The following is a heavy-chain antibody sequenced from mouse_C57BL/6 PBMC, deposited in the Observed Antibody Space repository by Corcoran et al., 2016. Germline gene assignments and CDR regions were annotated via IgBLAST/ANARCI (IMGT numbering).Heavy chain of an antibody. CDR2: IYPRSGNT. J-gene: IGHJ4*01. CDR1: GYTFTSYG. V-gene: IGHV1-81*01. Sequence: QVQLQQSGAELARPGASVKLSCKASGYTFTSYGISWVKQRTGQGLEWIGEIYPRSGNTYYNEKFKGKATLTADKSSSTAYMELRSLTSEDSAVYFCARRSFDYDYGYAMDYWGQGTSVTVSS. CDR3: ARRSFDYDYGYAMDY. D-gene: IGHD2-4*01.